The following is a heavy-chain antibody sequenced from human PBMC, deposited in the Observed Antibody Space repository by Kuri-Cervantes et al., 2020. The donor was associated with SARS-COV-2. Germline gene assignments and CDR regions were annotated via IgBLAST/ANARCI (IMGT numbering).Heavy chain of an antibody. D-gene: IGHD3-10*01. J-gene: IGHJ4*02. CDR2: ISYDGSNE. CDR3: ARDPLTHFYGSGSYPHY. V-gene: IGHV3-30-3*01. Sequence: GESLKISCVGSGFSFGSYAMHWARQAPGRGLEWVAIISYDGSNEYCADSVKGRFTISRDNTKSTLFLQMNRVRTEDTAVYYCARDPLTHFYGSGSYPHYWGQGVRVTVSS. CDR1: GFSFGSYA.